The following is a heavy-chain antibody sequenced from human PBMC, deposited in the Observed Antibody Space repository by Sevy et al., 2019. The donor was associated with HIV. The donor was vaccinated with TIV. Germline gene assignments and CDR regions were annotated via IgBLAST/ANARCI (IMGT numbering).Heavy chain of an antibody. CDR1: GFTFSSYA. Sequence: GGALRLSCAASGFTFSSYAMSWVRQAPGKGLEWVSAISGSGGSTYYADSVKGRFTFSRDNSKNTLYLQMNSLRAEDTAVYYCAKRPKDIVVVVVAPFEYWGQGTLVTVSS. CDR3: AKRPKDIVVVVVAPFEY. D-gene: IGHD2-15*01. V-gene: IGHV3-23*01. CDR2: ISGSGGST. J-gene: IGHJ4*02.